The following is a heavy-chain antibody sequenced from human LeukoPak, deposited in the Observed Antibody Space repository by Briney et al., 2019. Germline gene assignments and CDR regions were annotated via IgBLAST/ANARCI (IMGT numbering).Heavy chain of an antibody. V-gene: IGHV3-30*18. D-gene: IGHD3-22*01. Sequence: GGSLRLSCAASGFTFSSYGMHWVRQAPGKGLGWVAVISYDGSNKYYADSVKGRFTISRDNSKKTLYLQMNSLRAEDTAVYYCAKNNDYYYGSRGYPPHDAFDIWGQGTMVTVSS. J-gene: IGHJ3*02. CDR1: GFTFSSYG. CDR3: AKNNDYYYGSRGYPPHDAFDI. CDR2: ISYDGSNK.